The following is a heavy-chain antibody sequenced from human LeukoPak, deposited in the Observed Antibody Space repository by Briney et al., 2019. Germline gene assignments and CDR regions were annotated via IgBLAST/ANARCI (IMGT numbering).Heavy chain of an antibody. V-gene: IGHV1-18*01. CDR3: ARTTQPYYYYYYYMDV. CDR2: ISVYNGNT. D-gene: IGHD1-1*01. CDR1: GGTFSSYA. Sequence: ATVKLSCTASGGTFSSYAISWVRQSPGQGLEWMGWISVYNGNTTYAPKPQCRVTTTTDTSTSTAYMELRSLRSDDTAVYYCARTTQPYYYYYYYMDVWGKGTTVTVSS. J-gene: IGHJ6*03.